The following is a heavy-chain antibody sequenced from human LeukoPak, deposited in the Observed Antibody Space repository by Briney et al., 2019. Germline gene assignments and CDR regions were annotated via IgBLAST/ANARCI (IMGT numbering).Heavy chain of an antibody. CDR1: GGSISSGGYS. J-gene: IGHJ3*02. CDR3: ARGRGEDAFDI. CDR2: IYHSGST. D-gene: IGHD3-16*01. V-gene: IGHV4-30-2*01. Sequence: SETLSLTCAVSGGSISSGGYSWSWIRQPPGKGLEWIGYIYHSGSTYYNPSLKSRVTISVDRSKNQFSLKLSSVTAAVTAVYYCARGRGEDAFDIWGQGTMVTVSS.